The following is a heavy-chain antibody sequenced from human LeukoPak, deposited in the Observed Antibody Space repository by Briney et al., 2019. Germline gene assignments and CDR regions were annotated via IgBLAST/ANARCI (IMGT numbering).Heavy chain of an antibody. J-gene: IGHJ4*02. CDR2: IRSKTYGGTT. V-gene: IGHV3-49*03. Sequence: GGSLRLSWTSSGFTFGDYAMSWFRQAPGKGLEWVGFIRSKTYGGTTEYAASVKGRFTISRDDSKSIAYLQMNSLNTEDTAVYYCTRDGMGDFDYWGQGTLVTVSS. CDR3: TRDGMGDFDY. CDR1: GFTFGDYA. D-gene: IGHD1-26*01.